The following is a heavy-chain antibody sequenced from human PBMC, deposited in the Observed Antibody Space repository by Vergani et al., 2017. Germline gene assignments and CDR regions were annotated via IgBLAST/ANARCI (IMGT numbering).Heavy chain of an antibody. J-gene: IGHJ4*02. D-gene: IGHD4/OR15-4a*01. CDR3: ARMEGYGEGDAFRIGYFDS. Sequence: QVQLQESGPGLVKPSQTLSLTCSVSGDSISSGVYYWNWIRQHPGKGLEWIGYIYSTGITHHNPSLRRRINMSVDTSKNQFSLKLNSVTAADAAMYYCARMEGYGEGDAFRIGYFDSWGPGILVTVSS. CDR1: GDSISSGVYY. CDR2: IYSTGIT. V-gene: IGHV4-31*03.